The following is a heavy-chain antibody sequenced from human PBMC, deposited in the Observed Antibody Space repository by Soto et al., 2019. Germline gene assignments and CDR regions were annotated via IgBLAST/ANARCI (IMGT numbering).Heavy chain of an antibody. J-gene: IGHJ4*02. CDR1: GFTFSSYA. CDR2: ISGSGGST. V-gene: IGHV3-23*01. Sequence: GGSLRLSCAASGFTFSSYAMSWVRQAPGKGLEWVSAISGSGGSTYYADSVKGRFTISRDNSKNTLYLQMNSLRAEDTAVYYCAKAGRMRQLVHPCPYWGQGTLVTVSS. D-gene: IGHD6-13*01. CDR3: AKAGRMRQLVHPCPY.